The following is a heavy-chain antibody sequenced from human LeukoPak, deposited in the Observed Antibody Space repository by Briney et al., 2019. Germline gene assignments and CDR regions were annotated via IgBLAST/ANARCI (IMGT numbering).Heavy chain of an antibody. V-gene: IGHV3-48*03. D-gene: IGHD4-17*01. CDR1: GFTFSSYE. J-gene: IGHJ4*02. CDR3: ARDTGDYISDY. CDR2: ISSSGSTI. Sequence: GGSLRLSCAASGFTFSSYEMNWVRQAPGKGLEWVSYISSSGSTIYYADSVKGRFTISRDNAKNSLYLQMNSLRAEDTAVYYCARDTGDYISDYWGQGTLVTVSS.